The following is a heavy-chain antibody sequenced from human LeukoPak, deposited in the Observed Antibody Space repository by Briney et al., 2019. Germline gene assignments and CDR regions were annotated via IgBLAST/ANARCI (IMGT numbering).Heavy chain of an antibody. CDR1: GFTFSSYS. D-gene: IGHD2-2*01. V-gene: IGHV3-48*04. J-gene: IGHJ6*02. CDR2: ISSSSSTI. CDR3: AREERIVVVPAATYYYYGMDV. Sequence: PGGSLRLSCAASGFTFSSYSMNWVRQAPGKGLEWVSYISSSSSTIYYADSVKGRFTISRDNAKNSLYLQMNSLRAEDTAVYYCAREERIVVVPAATYYYYGMDVWGQGTTVTVSS.